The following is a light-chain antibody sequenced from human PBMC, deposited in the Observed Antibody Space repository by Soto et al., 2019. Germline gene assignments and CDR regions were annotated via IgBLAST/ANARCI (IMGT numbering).Light chain of an antibody. V-gene: IGKV3-15*01. CDR2: GAS. J-gene: IGKJ1*01. Sequence: EIVMTQSPVTLSLSPGEKATLSCRASQHIRTDLAWYHQRPGQAPRLLIYGASARDTSIPARFSGSGSGTEFTLTINSLQSNDGGVYYGQQYTAWPPWTFGQGTKVEFK. CDR1: QHIRTD. CDR3: QQYTAWPPWT.